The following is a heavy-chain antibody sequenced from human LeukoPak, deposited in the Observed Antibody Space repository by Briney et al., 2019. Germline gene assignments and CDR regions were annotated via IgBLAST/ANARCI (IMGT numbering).Heavy chain of an antibody. Sequence: SETLSLTCTVSGYSISSGYYWGWIRQPPGKGLEWIGSIYYSGSTYYNPSLKSRVTISVDTSKNQFSLKLSSVTAADTAVYYCARPRGYCGGDCYGSSFDYWGQGTLVTVSS. V-gene: IGHV4-38-2*02. J-gene: IGHJ4*02. CDR1: GYSISSGYY. CDR3: ARPRGYCGGDCYGSSFDY. CDR2: IYYSGST. D-gene: IGHD2-21*01.